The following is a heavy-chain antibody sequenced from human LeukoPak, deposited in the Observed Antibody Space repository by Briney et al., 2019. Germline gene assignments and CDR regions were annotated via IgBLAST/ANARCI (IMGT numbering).Heavy chain of an antibody. J-gene: IGHJ2*01. Sequence: GGSLRLSCAASGFTFSDYYMIWIRQAPGKGLEWVSYISSSGKTVYYADSVKGRFTISRDNAKNSLYLQMNSLRAEDTAMYCCARDRTASVDNWYFDLWGRGTLVTVSS. CDR1: GFTFSDYY. CDR2: ISSSGKTV. V-gene: IGHV3-11*01. D-gene: IGHD1-1*01. CDR3: ARDRTASVDNWYFDL.